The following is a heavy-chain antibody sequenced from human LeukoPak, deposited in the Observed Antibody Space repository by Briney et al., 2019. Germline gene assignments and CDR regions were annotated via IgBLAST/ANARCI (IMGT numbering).Heavy chain of an antibody. CDR3: ARVLTKKKGDDFDY. CDR2: MNPNSGNT. Sequence: ASAKVSCKASVYTFTSYDINWVRQATGQGLEWMGWMNPNSGNTGYAQKLQGRVTMTRTTSISTAYMELSSLRSEETAVNYCARVLTKKKGDDFDYWGQGTLVTVSS. CDR1: VYTFTSYD. V-gene: IGHV1-8*01. J-gene: IGHJ4*02. D-gene: IGHD3-16*01.